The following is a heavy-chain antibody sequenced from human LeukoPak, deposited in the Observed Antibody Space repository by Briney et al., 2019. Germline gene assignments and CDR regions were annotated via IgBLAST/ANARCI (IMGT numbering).Heavy chain of an antibody. Sequence: ASVKVSCKASGYTFTSYDINWVRQAPGQGLEWMGVFIPILGTANSTQKFHDRLTITADMSTNTAYMELSSLRSEDTAVYFCAAIPVFGVVLHQEPVWGKGTTVTVSS. CDR1: GYTFTSYD. CDR2: FIPILGTA. CDR3: AAIPVFGVVLHQEPV. J-gene: IGHJ6*04. D-gene: IGHD3-3*01. V-gene: IGHV1-69*10.